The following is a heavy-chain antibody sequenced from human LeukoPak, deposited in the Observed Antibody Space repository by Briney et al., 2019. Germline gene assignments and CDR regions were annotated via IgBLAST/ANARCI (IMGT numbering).Heavy chain of an antibody. CDR3: ARSTEHDGGLGDAFDI. CDR2: ISSSSSYI. D-gene: IGHD3-16*01. J-gene: IGHJ3*02. V-gene: IGHV3-21*01. Sequence: PGGPLRLSCAASGFTLSSYSMNWVRQAPGTGLEWVSSISSSSSYIYYADSVKGRFTISRDNAKNSLYLQMNSLRAEDTAVYYCARSTEHDGGLGDAFDIWGQGTMVTVSS. CDR1: GFTLSSYS.